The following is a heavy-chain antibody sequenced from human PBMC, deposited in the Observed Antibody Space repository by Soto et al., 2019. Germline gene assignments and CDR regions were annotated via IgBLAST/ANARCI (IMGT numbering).Heavy chain of an antibody. Sequence: QVQLVESGGGLVKPGGSLRLSCTASGFTFSDYYMTWIRQAPGKGLEWLSYISSGGFTIYYADSVKGRFTVSRDNAKNSMYLQMNTLRVEDTAVYYCARDPRIYYGMDVWGQGTTVTVSS. V-gene: IGHV3-11*01. CDR3: ARDPRIYYGMDV. CDR2: ISSGGFTI. D-gene: IGHD2-15*01. CDR1: GFTFSDYY. J-gene: IGHJ6*02.